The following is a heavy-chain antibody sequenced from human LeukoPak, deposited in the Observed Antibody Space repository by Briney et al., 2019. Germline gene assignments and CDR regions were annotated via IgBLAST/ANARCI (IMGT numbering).Heavy chain of an antibody. Sequence: PSETLSLTCTVSGGSISSYYWSWIRQPAGKGLEWIGYIYYSGSTNYNPSLKSRVTISVDTSKNQFSLKLSSVTAADTAVYYCARGGILTGYFYYYYGMDVWGQGTTVTVSS. D-gene: IGHD3-9*01. CDR1: GGSISSYY. CDR2: IYYSGST. V-gene: IGHV4-59*12. CDR3: ARGGILTGYFYYYYGMDV. J-gene: IGHJ6*02.